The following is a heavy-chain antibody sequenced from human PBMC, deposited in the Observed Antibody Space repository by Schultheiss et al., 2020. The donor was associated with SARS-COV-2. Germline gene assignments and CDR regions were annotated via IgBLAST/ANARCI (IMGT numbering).Heavy chain of an antibody. CDR2: ISSSSNTI. D-gene: IGHD3-10*01. CDR1: GFTFSNYG. J-gene: IGHJ6*03. V-gene: IGHV3-48*04. Sequence: GGSLRLSCAASGFTFSNYGMHWVRQAPGKGLEWVSYISSSSNTIYYADSVKGRFTISRDNAKNSLYLQMNSLRAEDTAVYYCAKAFGPYYYYYMDVWGKGTTVTVSS. CDR3: AKAFGPYYYYYMDV.